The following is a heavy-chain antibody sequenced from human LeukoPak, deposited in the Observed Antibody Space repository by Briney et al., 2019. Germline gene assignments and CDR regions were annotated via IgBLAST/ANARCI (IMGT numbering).Heavy chain of an antibody. V-gene: IGHV7-4-1*02. CDR1: VYTFTNFA. Sequence: GASVKVSCKASVYTFTNFAMSWVRQAPGQRLEWIVWINTNTGNPTYAQGFTGRFVFSLDPSVRTAYLQISSLKAEDTAVYYCAREGEYDILTGYDFDYWGQGTLVTVSS. J-gene: IGHJ4*02. D-gene: IGHD3-9*01. CDR2: INTNTGNP. CDR3: AREGEYDILTGYDFDY.